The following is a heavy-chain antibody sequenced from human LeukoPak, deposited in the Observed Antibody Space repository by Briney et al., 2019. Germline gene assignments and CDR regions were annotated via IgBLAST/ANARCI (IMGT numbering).Heavy chain of an antibody. CDR2: ICGSGGCT. D-gene: IGHD6-19*01. V-gene: IGHV3-23*01. CDR3: AKTTVGYSSGRYPGWPADC. CDR1: GFTFNTYA. J-gene: IGHJ4*02. Sequence: GGSPRLSCEASGFTFNTYAIYWVRQAPGKGLEWVSGICGSGGCTYYADSVKGRFTISRDNSKNTVYLQMNSLTAGDTAVYYCAKTTVGYSSGRYPGWPADCWGQGTLVTVSS.